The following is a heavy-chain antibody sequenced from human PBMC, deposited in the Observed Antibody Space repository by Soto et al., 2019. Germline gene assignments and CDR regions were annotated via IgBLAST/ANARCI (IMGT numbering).Heavy chain of an antibody. Sequence: GGSLRLSCAASGFTFSSYAMSWVRQAPGKGLEWVSAISGSGGSTYYADSVKGRFTISRDNSKNTLYLQMNSLRAEDTAVYYCAKGFLYCSSTSCYAYYFDYWGQGTLVTVSS. CDR3: AKGFLYCSSTSCYAYYFDY. V-gene: IGHV3-23*01. CDR1: GFTFSSYA. CDR2: ISGSGGST. J-gene: IGHJ4*02. D-gene: IGHD2-2*01.